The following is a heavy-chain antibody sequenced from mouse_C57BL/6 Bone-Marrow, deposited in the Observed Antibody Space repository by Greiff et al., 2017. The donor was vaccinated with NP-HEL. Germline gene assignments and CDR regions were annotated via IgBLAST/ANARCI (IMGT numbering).Heavy chain of an antibody. CDR2: SRNKANDYTT. D-gene: IGHD1-1*01. Sequence: EVKLVESGGGLVQSGCSLRLSCATSGFTFSDFYMEWVRQAPGKGLEWIAASRNKANDYTTEYSASVKGRLIVSRDTSQSILYLQMNALRAEDTAIYYCARDATVVAYWYFDVWGTGTTVTVSS. CDR1: GFTFSDFY. CDR3: ARDATVVAYWYFDV. J-gene: IGHJ1*03. V-gene: IGHV7-1*01.